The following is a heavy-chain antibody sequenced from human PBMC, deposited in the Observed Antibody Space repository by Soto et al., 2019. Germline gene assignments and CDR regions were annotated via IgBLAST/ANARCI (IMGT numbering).Heavy chain of an antibody. V-gene: IGHV3-23*01. CDR2: ISGSGGST. J-gene: IGHJ6*03. D-gene: IGHD2-8*01. Sequence: GGSLRLSCAASGFTFSSYAMSWVRQAPGKGLEWVSAISGSGGSTYYADSVKGRFTISRDNSKNTLYLQMNSLRAEDTAVYYCAKDLGNRILYLMDVWGKGTTVIVSS. CDR3: AKDLGNRILYLMDV. CDR1: GFTFSSYA.